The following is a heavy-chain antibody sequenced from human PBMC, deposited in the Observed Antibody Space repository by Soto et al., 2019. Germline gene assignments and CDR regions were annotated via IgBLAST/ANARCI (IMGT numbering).Heavy chain of an antibody. J-gene: IGHJ4*02. CDR2: IRSKTNNYVT. Sequence: LRLSCVGSGFTFSAAAIHWVRQAPGQGLEWIGRIRSKTNNYVTAYSASVEGRFTLSRDDSRNTTYLEMQSLRVEDTAVYFCTASPYWGQGTLVTVSS. CDR1: GFTFSAAA. CDR3: TASPY. V-gene: IGHV3-73*01.